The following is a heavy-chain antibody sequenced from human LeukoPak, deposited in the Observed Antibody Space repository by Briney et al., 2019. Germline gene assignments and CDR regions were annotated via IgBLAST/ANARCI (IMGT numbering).Heavy chain of an antibody. CDR1: AGYITNYY. CDR3: ARHGGYHSPIDY. V-gene: IGHV4-59*08. D-gene: IGHD3-22*01. CDR2: IYYTGST. J-gene: IGHJ4*02. Sequence: ASETLSLTCTVSAGYITNYYWSWIRQPPGKGREWIGYIYYTGSTNYNPSLKSRVSISVDTSKNQFSLKLSSVTAADTAVYYCARHGGYHSPIDYWGQGTLVTVSS.